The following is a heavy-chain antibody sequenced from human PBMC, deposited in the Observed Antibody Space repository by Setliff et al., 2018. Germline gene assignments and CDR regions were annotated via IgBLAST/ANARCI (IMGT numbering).Heavy chain of an antibody. Sequence: GGSLRLSCAASGFTFSTYSMNWVRQAPGKGLEWVSYITRSSSPKYYADSVKGRFTISRENANNSVYLQMTSLRAEDTAIYYCARTTGYRLEGDFDYWGQGTLVTVSS. CDR1: GFTFSTYS. D-gene: IGHD3-16*01. CDR2: ITRSSSPK. CDR3: ARTTGYRLEGDFDY. J-gene: IGHJ4*02. V-gene: IGHV3-48*01.